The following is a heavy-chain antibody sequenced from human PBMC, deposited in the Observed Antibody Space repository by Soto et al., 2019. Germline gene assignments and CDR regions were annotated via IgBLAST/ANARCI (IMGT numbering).Heavy chain of an antibody. J-gene: IGHJ6*02. CDR3: AREGPYDSSGYYPNYYYYGMDV. D-gene: IGHD3-22*01. V-gene: IGHV1-2*02. Sequence: APVKVSCKASGYTFTGYYMHWVRQAPGQGLEWMGWINPNSGGTNYAQKFQGRVTMTRDTSISTAYMELSRLRSDDTAVYYCAREGPYDSSGYYPNYYYYGMDVWGQGTTVTVSS. CDR2: INPNSGGT. CDR1: GYTFTGYY.